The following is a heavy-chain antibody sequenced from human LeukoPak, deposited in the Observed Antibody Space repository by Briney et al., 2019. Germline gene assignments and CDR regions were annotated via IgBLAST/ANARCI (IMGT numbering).Heavy chain of an antibody. V-gene: IGHV1-18*04. D-gene: IGHD3-22*01. Sequence: ASVKVSCKASGYTFTGYYMHWVRQAPGQGLEWMGWISAYNGNTNYAQKFQGRVTITADESTSTAYMELSSLRSEDTAVYYCARERSITMIVVVITQTTAEHAFDIWGQGTMVTVSS. CDR3: ARERSITMIVVVITQTTAEHAFDI. CDR1: GYTFTGYY. J-gene: IGHJ3*02. CDR2: ISAYNGNT.